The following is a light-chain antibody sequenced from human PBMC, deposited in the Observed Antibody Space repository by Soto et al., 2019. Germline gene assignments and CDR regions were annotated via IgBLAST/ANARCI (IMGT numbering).Light chain of an antibody. CDR3: AAWDNILHGVL. Sequence: QSVLTQPPSASGTPGQRVTISCSGSSSSIGSNIVNWYQQLPGTPPKLLIYSNNQRPSGVPDRFSGSKSGTSASLAISGLQSGAEAEYYCAAWDNILHGVLFGGGTKLTVL. CDR1: SSSIGSNI. CDR2: SNN. J-gene: IGLJ2*01. V-gene: IGLV1-44*01.